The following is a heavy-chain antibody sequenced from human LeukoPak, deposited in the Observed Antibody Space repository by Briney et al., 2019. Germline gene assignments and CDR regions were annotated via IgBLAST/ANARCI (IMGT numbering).Heavy chain of an antibody. J-gene: IGHJ4*02. Sequence: ASVKVSCKASGYTFTGYYMHWVRQAPGQGLEWMGWINPNSGGTNYAQKFQGRVTMTRDTSISTAYMELSRLRSDDTAVYYCARSHYYDFWSGYFAYWGQGTLVTVSS. CDR3: ARSHYYDFWSGYFAY. D-gene: IGHD3-3*01. CDR2: INPNSGGT. CDR1: GYTFTGYY. V-gene: IGHV1-2*02.